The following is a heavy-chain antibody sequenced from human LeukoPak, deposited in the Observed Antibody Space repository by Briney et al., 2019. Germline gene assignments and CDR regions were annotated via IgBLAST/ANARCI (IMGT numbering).Heavy chain of an antibody. Sequence: GGSLRLSCVASGFTFSTFSSYGMTWVRQAPGKGLEWVSGISGSGGSTYYADSVKGRFTISRDNSKNTLYLQMNNLRAEDTAVYYCAKDHSSSSFHGDADYWGQGTLVTVSS. D-gene: IGHD6-19*01. J-gene: IGHJ4*02. CDR3: AKDHSSSSFHGDADY. CDR1: GFTFSTFSSYG. CDR2: ISGSGGST. V-gene: IGHV3-23*01.